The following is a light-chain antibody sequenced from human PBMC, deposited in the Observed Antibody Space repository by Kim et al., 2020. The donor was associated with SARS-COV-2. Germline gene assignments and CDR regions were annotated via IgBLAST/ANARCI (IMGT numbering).Light chain of an antibody. J-gene: IGKJ4*01. CDR3: MQALQTPLT. CDR2: LGF. CDR1: QNLLHSNGNNY. V-gene: IGKV2-28*01. Sequence: EIVMTQSPLSLPVTPGEPASISCRSSQNLLHSNGNNYLDWYLQKPGQSPQLLIYLGFNRASGVPDRFSGSGSGTDFTLKISRVEAEDAGIYYCMQALQTPLTFGGGTKVDIK.